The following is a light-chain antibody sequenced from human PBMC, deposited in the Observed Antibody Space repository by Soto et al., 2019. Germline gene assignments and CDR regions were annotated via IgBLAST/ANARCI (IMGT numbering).Light chain of an antibody. CDR2: GAS. Sequence: EIVLTQSPATLSLSPWERATLSFRASPSVTNYLAWYQQKPGQPPRLLIYGASTRATGIPARFSGSGSGTEFTLTISSLEPEDFALYYCQQRSNLPPTFGQGTRLEIK. CDR1: PSVTNY. J-gene: IGKJ5*01. V-gene: IGKV3-11*01. CDR3: QQRSNLPPT.